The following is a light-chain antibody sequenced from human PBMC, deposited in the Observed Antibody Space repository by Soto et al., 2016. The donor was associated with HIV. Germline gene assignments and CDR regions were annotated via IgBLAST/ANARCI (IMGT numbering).Light chain of an antibody. CDR2: KDT. CDR3: QSADSSGTYWV. J-gene: IGLJ3*02. CDR1: ALPKQD. Sequence: SYELTQPPSVSVSPGQTARITCSGDALPKQDSCWYQQKADQAPVLLIYKDTERPSEIPERFSGSNSGTTVTLTISGVQAEDEADYYCQSADSSGTYWVFGEGTKLTVL. V-gene: IGLV3-25*03.